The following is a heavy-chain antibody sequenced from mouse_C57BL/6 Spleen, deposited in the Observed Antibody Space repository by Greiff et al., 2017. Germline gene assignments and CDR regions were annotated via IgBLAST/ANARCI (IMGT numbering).Heavy chain of an antibody. J-gene: IGHJ1*03. Sequence: VQLQQPGAELVRPGTSVKLSCKASGYTFTSYWMHWVKQRPGQGLEWIGVIEPSDSYTNYNQKFKGKATLTVDTDSSTAYMQLSSLTSEDSAVYYFARGGRRPYFDVRGTGTTVTVSS. CDR2: IEPSDSYT. CDR1: GYTFTSYW. CDR3: ARGGRRPYFDV. V-gene: IGHV1-59*01. D-gene: IGHD3-3*01.